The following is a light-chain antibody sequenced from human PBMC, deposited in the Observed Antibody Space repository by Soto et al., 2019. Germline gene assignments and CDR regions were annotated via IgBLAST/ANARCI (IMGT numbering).Light chain of an antibody. V-gene: IGKV3D-20*01. CDR3: QQYGTSPQT. CDR2: DTF. Sequence: EVVLTQSPATLSLSPGTGATLSCRASQIVTSSLAWYQQRPGLSPRLLIYDTFTRATGIPARFSATGAGTDFTLTISSLEPEDSAVYYCQQYGTSPQTFGQGTKVEIK. J-gene: IGKJ1*01. CDR1: QIVTSS.